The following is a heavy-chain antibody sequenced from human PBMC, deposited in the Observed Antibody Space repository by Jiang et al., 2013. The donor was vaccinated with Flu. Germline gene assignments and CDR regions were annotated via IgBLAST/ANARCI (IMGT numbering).Heavy chain of an antibody. D-gene: IGHD6-13*01. CDR1: GGSFSGYY. V-gene: IGHV4-34*01. Sequence: LKPSETLSLTCAVYGGSFSGYYWSWIRQPQGRGWSGLGKSIIVEAPTTTVPQESSHHISRQTSKNQFSLKLSSVTAADTAVYYCARLAKGFKTRIAAAGDFDCWGQGTLVTVSS. CDR2: SIIVEAP. CDR3: ARLAKGFKTRIAAAGDFDC. J-gene: IGHJ4*02.